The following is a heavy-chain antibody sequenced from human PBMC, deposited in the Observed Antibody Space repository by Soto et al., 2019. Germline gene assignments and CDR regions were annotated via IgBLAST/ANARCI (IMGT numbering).Heavy chain of an antibody. CDR3: AREIYYYDSSGYYGY. D-gene: IGHD3-22*01. CDR2: ISAYNGNT. J-gene: IGHJ4*02. V-gene: IGHV1-18*01. CDR1: GYTFTSYG. Sequence: GASVKVSCKASGYTFTSYGISWVRQAPGQGLEWMGWISAYNGNTNYAQKLQGRVTMTTDTSTSTAYMELRSLRSDDTAVYYCAREIYYYDSSGYYGYWGQGTLVTVSS.